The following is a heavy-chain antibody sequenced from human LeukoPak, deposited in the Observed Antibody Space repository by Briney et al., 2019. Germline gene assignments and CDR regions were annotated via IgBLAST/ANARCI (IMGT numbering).Heavy chain of an antibody. D-gene: IGHD5-12*01. CDR2: TIPIFGTA. CDR1: ARTFSSYS. V-gene: IGHV1-69*05. CDR3: AIYSGYDEDY. J-gene: IGHJ4*02. Sequence: ASVKLACKVSARTFSSYSISWVRQAPGQGLEWMGATIPIFGTAIYAQKCQGRVTITTDESTNTAYRELSSLRSEDTAVYYCAIYSGYDEDYWGQGTLVTVSS.